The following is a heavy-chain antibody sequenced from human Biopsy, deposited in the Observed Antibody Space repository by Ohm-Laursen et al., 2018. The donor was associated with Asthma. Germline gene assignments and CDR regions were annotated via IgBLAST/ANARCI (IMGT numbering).Heavy chain of an antibody. CDR3: ARDFLFKHGSSWYYYYYGMDV. Sequence: SVKVSCKASGGTFSRYAISWVRQAPGQGLEWMGGIIPIFGTANYAQKFQGRVTITADESTSTAYMELSSLRSEDTAVYYCARDFLFKHGSSWYYYYYGMDVWGQGTTVTVSS. CDR2: IIPIFGTA. CDR1: GGTFSRYA. J-gene: IGHJ6*02. V-gene: IGHV1-69*13. D-gene: IGHD6-13*01.